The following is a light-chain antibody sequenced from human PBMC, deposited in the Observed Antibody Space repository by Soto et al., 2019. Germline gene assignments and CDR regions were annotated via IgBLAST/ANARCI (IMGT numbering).Light chain of an antibody. CDR1: QTISSW. J-gene: IGKJ1*01. CDR2: DAS. Sequence: IQMTQSPSTLPASVGDRVTITCRASQTISSWLAWYQQKPGKAPDLLIYDASSLESGVPSRFSGSGSGTESTLTISSLQPDDFATYYCQQYNSHWTFGQGTKVDIK. V-gene: IGKV1-5*01. CDR3: QQYNSHWT.